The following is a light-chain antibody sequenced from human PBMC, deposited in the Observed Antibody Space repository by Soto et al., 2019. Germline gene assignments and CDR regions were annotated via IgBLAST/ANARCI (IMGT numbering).Light chain of an antibody. CDR2: GAS. J-gene: IGKJ3*01. V-gene: IGKV3-20*01. CDR3: QHYGTSAL. Sequence: EIVLTQSPGTLSLSPGERATLSCRASESVSTSYLAWYQQKPGQAPRLLIYGASGRATGIPDRFSVSASGTDLTLTISRLEPEDCAVYYCQHYGTSALFGPGTKVDIK. CDR1: ESVSTSY.